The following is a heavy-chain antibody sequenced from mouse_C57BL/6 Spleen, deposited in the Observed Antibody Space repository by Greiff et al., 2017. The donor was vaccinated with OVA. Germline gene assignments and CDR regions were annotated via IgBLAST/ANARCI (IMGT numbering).Heavy chain of an antibody. CDR1: GYTFTSYW. CDR3: ARGDYYGKGAMDY. D-gene: IGHD1-1*01. V-gene: IGHV1-55*01. J-gene: IGHJ4*01. CDR2: IYPGSGST. Sequence: VQLQQPGAELVKPGASVKMSCKASGYTFTSYWITWVKQRPGQGLEWIGDIYPGSGSTNYNEKFKSKATLTVDTSSSTAYMQLSSLTSEDSAVYYCARGDYYGKGAMDYWGQGTSVTVSS.